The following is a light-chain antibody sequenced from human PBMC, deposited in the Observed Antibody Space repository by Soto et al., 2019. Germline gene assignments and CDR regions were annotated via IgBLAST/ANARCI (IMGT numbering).Light chain of an antibody. CDR1: SSNIGSEY. CDR2: NNN. Sequence: QAVVTQPPSASGTPGQTVTISCSGSSSNIGSEYVYWYQQFPGTAPRLLIYNNNQRPSGVPGRFSGSKSGTSASLAISGLRSEDEADYYCAAWDDSVTGVFGGGTKVTVL. V-gene: IGLV1-47*01. J-gene: IGLJ3*02. CDR3: AAWDDSVTGV.